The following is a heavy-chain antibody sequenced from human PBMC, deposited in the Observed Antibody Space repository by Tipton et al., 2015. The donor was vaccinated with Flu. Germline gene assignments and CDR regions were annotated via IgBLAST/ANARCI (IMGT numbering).Heavy chain of an antibody. CDR1: GASITSYF. CDR2: VYHTGTT. D-gene: IGHD3-10*01. J-gene: IGHJ4*02. CDR3: ARGGSTFDS. Sequence: LRLSCNVSGASITSYFWSWIRQPPGKEMEWIGYVYHTGTTKFNPSLESRVTMSVDTSRSQISLKLSSVTVADTAMYYCARGGSTFDSWGRGTLATVSS. V-gene: IGHV4-59*01.